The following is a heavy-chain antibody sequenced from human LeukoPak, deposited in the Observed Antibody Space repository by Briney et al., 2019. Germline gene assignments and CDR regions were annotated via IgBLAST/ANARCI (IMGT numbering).Heavy chain of an antibody. D-gene: IGHD2-2*02. J-gene: IGHJ3*02. CDR3: ASDWGLSQLEYCSNTNCYMGAFDI. Sequence: ASVKVSCKASGYTFTGYYMHWVRQAPGQALEWMGWINPNSGGTNYAQKFQGRVTMTRDTSISTAYMELSRLRSDDTAVYYCASDWGLSQLEYCSNTNCYMGAFDIWGQGTMVTVSS. V-gene: IGHV1-2*02. CDR1: GYTFTGYY. CDR2: INPNSGGT.